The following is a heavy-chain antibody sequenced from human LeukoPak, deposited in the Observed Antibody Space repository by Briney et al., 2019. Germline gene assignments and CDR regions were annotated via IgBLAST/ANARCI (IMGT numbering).Heavy chain of an antibody. D-gene: IGHD6-25*01. Sequence: GGSLRLSCAASGFTFSSYGMHWVRQAPGKGLEWVAFIRYDGSNKYHADSVRGRFTISRDNSKNTLYLQMNSLRAEDTAVYYCATAGYPNFDYWGQGTLVTVSS. CDR3: ATAGYPNFDY. V-gene: IGHV3-30*02. CDR2: IRYDGSNK. J-gene: IGHJ4*02. CDR1: GFTFSSYG.